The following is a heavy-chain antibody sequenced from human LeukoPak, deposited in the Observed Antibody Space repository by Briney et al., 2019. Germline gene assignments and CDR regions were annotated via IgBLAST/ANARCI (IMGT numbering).Heavy chain of an antibody. Sequence: GGSLRLSCAASGFTFSSYAMSSVRQAPGKWLELVSAISGSGGSTYYADSVKGRFTISRDNSKNTLYLQMNSLRAEDTAVYYCAKEIVVVPAATSLWNDYWGQGTLVTVSS. CDR2: ISGSGGST. CDR3: AKEIVVVPAATSLWNDY. D-gene: IGHD2-2*01. CDR1: GFTFSSYA. V-gene: IGHV3-23*01. J-gene: IGHJ4*02.